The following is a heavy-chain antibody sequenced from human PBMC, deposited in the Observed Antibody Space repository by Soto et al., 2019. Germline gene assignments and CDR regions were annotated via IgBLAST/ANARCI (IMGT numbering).Heavy chain of an antibody. V-gene: IGHV5-51*01. Sequence: PGESLKIPCKGSGYSFTSYWIGWVRQMPGKGLEWMGIIYPGDSDTRYSPSFQGQVTISADKSISTAYLQWSSLKASDTAMYYCAATVTPIYYYYGMDVWGQGTTVTVSS. J-gene: IGHJ6*02. D-gene: IGHD4-17*01. CDR1: GYSFTSYW. CDR3: AATVTPIYYYYGMDV. CDR2: IYPGDSDT.